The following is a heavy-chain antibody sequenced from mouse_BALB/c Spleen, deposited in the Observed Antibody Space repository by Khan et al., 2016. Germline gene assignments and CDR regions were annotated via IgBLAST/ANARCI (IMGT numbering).Heavy chain of an antibody. J-gene: IGHJ2*01. CDR3: ATGTSSYWHYLNL. CDR2: IHYSGST. Sequence: EVQLQESGPDLVKPSQSLSLTCTVTGYSIPSHYSWHWIRHFPGNKLVWMGYIHYSGSTNYKPSLKSRISITRDTSQTQFFLQLNSVTTEDTATNYCATGTSSYWHYLNLRGQGTTRTGSS. CDR1: GYSIPSHYS. V-gene: IGHV3-1*02. D-gene: IGHD1-1*01.